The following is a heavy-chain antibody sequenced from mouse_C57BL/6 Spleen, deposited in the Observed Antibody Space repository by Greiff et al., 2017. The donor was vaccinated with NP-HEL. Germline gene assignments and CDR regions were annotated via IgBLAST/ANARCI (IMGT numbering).Heavy chain of an antibody. V-gene: IGHV5-16*01. CDR1: GFTFSDYY. J-gene: IGHJ2*01. D-gene: IGHD1-1*01. CDR3: ARGHYGSPYYFDY. CDR2: INYDGSST. Sequence: EVKLMESEGGLVQPGSSMKLSCTASGFTFSDYYMAWVRQVPEKGLEWVANINYDGSSTYYLDSLKSRFIISRDNAKNILYLQMSSLKSEDTATYYCARGHYGSPYYFDYWGQGTTLTVSS.